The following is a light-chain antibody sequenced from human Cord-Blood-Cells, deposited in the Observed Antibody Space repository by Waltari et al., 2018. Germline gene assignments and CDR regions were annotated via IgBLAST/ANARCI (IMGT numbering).Light chain of an antibody. J-gene: IGKJ2*01. CDR3: QQYYSTPYT. V-gene: IGKV4-1*01. CDR1: QSVLYSSNNKNY. CDR2: WAS. Sequence: DIVMTQSPDSLAVSLGARATINCKSSQSVLYSSNNKNYLAWYQQKPGQPPKLLMYWASTRESGVPDRFSCSGSGTDVTLTISSLQAEDVAVYYCQQYYSTPYTFGQGTKLEIK.